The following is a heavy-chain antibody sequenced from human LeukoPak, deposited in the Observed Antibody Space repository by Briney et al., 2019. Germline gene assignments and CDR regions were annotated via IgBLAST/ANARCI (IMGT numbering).Heavy chain of an antibody. D-gene: IGHD6-13*01. V-gene: IGHV3-74*01. CDR1: GFTFSSNW. J-gene: IGHJ4*02. CDR2: ISTDARTI. CDR3: VRGQATAWGLDY. Sequence: GGSLRLSCAASGFTFSSNWMHWVRQAPGEGLVWVSHISTDARTIIYADFVKGRFTISRDNAKNTVYLQMNSLRPEDTALYYCVRGQATAWGLDYWGQGTLVTVSS.